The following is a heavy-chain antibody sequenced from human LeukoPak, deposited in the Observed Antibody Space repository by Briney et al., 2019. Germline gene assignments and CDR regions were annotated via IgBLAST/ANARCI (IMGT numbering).Heavy chain of an antibody. J-gene: IGHJ5*02. D-gene: IGHD6-19*01. CDR3: ARDMGSSGWYGYNWFDP. CDR1: GFTFSSYW. V-gene: IGHV3-7*01. Sequence: GGSLRLSCAASGFTFSSYWMSWVRQAPGKGLEWVANIKQDGSEKYYVDSVKGRFTISRDNAKNSLYLQMNSLRAEDTAVYYCARDMGSSGWYGYNWFDPWGQGTLVTVSS. CDR2: IKQDGSEK.